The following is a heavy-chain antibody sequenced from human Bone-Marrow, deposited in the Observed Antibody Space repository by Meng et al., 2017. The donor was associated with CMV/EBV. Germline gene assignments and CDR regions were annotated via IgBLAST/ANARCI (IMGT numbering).Heavy chain of an antibody. D-gene: IGHD2-2*01. CDR1: GGSISSSSYY. CDR3: ASLVVPAARGNRFDP. CDR2: IYYSGST. J-gene: IGHJ5*02. V-gene: IGHV4-39*07. Sequence: SETLSLTCTVSGGSISSSSYYWGWIRQPPGKGLEWIGSIYYSGSTYYNPSLKRRVTISVDTSKNQFSLKLSSVTAADTAVYYCASLVVPAARGNRFDPWGQGTLVTVSS.